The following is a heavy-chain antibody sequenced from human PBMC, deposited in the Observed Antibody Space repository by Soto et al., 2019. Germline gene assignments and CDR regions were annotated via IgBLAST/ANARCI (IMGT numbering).Heavy chain of an antibody. CDR2: IYYSGST. CDR3: ATIFDSSGYYYGNNWFDP. CDR1: GASISSGDYY. Sequence: SETLSLTCAVSGASISSGDYYWSWILHHPGKGLEWIGYIYYSGSTYYNPSLKSRVTISVDTSKNQFSLKLRSVTAADTAVYYCATIFDSSGYYYGNNWFDPWGQGTLVTVSS. V-gene: IGHV4-31*11. J-gene: IGHJ5*02. D-gene: IGHD3-22*01.